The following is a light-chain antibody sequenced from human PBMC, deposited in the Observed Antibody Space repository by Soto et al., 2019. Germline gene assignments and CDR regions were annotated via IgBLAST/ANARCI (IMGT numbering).Light chain of an antibody. V-gene: IGKV1-5*01. CDR1: QSISSW. CDR3: QQDNGYSPRT. CDR2: DAS. J-gene: IGKJ1*01. Sequence: VRVTLSPAAVSSSKRDRVTITCRASQSISSWLAWYQQKPGKAPKLLIYDASSLESGVPSRFSGSGSGTEFTLTISSLLPDDVGTYYCQQDNGYSPRTFGQGTKVDI.